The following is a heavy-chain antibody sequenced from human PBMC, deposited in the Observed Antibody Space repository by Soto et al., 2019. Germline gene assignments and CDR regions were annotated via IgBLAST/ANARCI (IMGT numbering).Heavy chain of an antibody. D-gene: IGHD1-26*01. J-gene: IGHJ5*02. CDR3: AKDSIVGAMSLNWFDP. Sequence: HPGGSLRLSCAASGFTFSSYGMHWVRQAPGKGLEWVAVISYDGSNKYYADSVKGRFTISRDNSKNTLYLQMNSLRAEDTAVYYCAKDSIVGAMSLNWFDPWGQGTLVTVSS. CDR2: ISYDGSNK. V-gene: IGHV3-30*18. CDR1: GFTFSSYG.